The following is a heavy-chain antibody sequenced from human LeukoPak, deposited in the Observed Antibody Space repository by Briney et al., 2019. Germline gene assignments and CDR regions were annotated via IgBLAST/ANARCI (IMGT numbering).Heavy chain of an antibody. D-gene: IGHD3-9*01. J-gene: IGHJ4*02. Sequence: GGSLRLSCAASGITFSSYGMSWVRQAPGKGLEWVSSISSTGGTTYYADSVKGRFTISRDNSKNTLYLQMNSLRAEDTAVYYCARGIPYDILTGYTQAIDYWGQGTLVTVSS. CDR1: GITFSSYG. V-gene: IGHV3-23*01. CDR2: ISSTGGTT. CDR3: ARGIPYDILTGYTQAIDY.